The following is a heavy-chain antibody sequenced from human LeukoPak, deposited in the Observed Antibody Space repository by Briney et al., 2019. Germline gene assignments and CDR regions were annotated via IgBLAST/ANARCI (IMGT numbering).Heavy chain of an antibody. CDR1: GFNFSMYG. V-gene: IGHV3-30*18. J-gene: IGHJ6*02. CDR2: ISYDGSRK. D-gene: IGHD6-13*01. Sequence: GGSLRLSCAASGFNFSMYGFQWVRQAPGKALEWVGVISYDGSRKEYAESVKGRFTMSRDMSKSTVYLQMNSLRAEDTAVYYCAKWGGAAVDIYSMDVWGQGTMVIVSS. CDR3: AKWGGAAVDIYSMDV.